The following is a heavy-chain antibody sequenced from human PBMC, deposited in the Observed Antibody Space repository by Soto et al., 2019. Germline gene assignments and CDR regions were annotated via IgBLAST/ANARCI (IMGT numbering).Heavy chain of an antibody. CDR3: AKDLGSGCGFAI. V-gene: IGHV3-30*18. D-gene: IGHD3-22*01. Sequence: GGSLRLSCAASGFTFSSYGMHWVRQAPCKGLEWVAVISYDGSNKYYADSVKGRFTISRDNSKNTLYLQMNSLRAEDTAVYYCAKDLGSGCGFAIWGQGTMVTVSS. J-gene: IGHJ3*02. CDR2: ISYDGSNK. CDR1: GFTFSSYG.